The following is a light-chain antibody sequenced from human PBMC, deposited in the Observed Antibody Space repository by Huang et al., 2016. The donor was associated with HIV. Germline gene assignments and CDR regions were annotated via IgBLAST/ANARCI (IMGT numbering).Light chain of an antibody. CDR3: QQLDSYPLT. J-gene: IGKJ3*01. V-gene: IGKV1-9*01. CDR1: QGITHY. Sequence: IQLTQSPSSLSASVGDRVTITCRASQGITHYLAWYQQKPGKAPKLLSYAASTLQSGVPSRFSGSGSGTDFTLTISSLQPEDCATYYCQQLDSYPLTFGPGTKVAIK. CDR2: AAS.